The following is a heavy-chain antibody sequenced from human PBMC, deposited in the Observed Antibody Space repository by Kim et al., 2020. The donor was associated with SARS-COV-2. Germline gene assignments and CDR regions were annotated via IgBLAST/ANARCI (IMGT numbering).Heavy chain of an antibody. D-gene: IGHD2-2*01. CDR1: GFTFSSYA. CDR2: ISGSGGST. V-gene: IGHV3-23*01. Sequence: GGSLRLSCAASGFTFSSYAMSWVRQAPGKGLEWVSAISGSGGSTYYADSVKGRFTISRDNSKNTLYLQMNSLRAEDTAVYYCAKETRVHCSSTSCSKNFDYWGQGTLVTVSS. CDR3: AKETRVHCSSTSCSKNFDY. J-gene: IGHJ4*02.